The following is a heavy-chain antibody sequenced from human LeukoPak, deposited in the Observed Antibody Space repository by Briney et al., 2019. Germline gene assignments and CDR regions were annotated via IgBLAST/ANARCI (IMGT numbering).Heavy chain of an antibody. CDR2: INTDGSYT. CDR3: ARAAYGTDY. CDR1: GSTFSSYW. V-gene: IGHV3-74*01. J-gene: IGHJ4*02. D-gene: IGHD3-10*01. Sequence: GGSLRLSCAASGSTFSSYWMHWVRQAPGKGLVWVSRINTDGSYTNYADSVKGRFTISRDNAKNTLYLQMNSLRAEDTAVYYCARAAYGTDYWGQGTLVTVSS.